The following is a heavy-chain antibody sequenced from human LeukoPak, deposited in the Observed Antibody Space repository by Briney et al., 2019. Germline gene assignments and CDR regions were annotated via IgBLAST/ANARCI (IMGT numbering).Heavy chain of an antibody. Sequence: GGSLRLSCAASGFTFSSHWMHWVRQVPGKGLVWVARINPGGSSIAYADSVKGRFTISRDNAKNTLYLQMDSLRAEDTGVYYCARSNQADDYWGQGTLVTVSS. D-gene: IGHD1-14*01. CDR3: ARSNQADDY. CDR2: INPGGSSI. J-gene: IGHJ4*02. V-gene: IGHV3-74*01. CDR1: GFTFSSHW.